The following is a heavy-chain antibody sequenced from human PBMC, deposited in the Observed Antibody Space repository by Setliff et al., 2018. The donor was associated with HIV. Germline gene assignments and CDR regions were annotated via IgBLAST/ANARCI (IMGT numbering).Heavy chain of an antibody. Sequence: ASETLSLTCAVYDGSLSSYYWSWIRQSTGKGLEWIGEINDSGTTNYNPSLESRVTMLIDMSKNQLSLKLSSVTAADTAVYFCAGGPIRYSSGVRWFLGVESWYSGIDYWGQGTRVTDS. J-gene: IGHJ4*02. CDR1: DGSLSSYY. CDR3: AGGPIRYSSGVRWFLGVESWYSGIDY. CDR2: INDSGTT. V-gene: IGHV4-34*01. D-gene: IGHD2-15*01.